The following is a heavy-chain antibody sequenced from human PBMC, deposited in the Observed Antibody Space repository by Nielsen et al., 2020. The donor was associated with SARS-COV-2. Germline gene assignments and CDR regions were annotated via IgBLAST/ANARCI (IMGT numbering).Heavy chain of an antibody. CDR3: ARETIDHTSSFIDF. D-gene: IGHD2-2*01. CDR2: IKQDGSEK. V-gene: IGHV3-7*01. CDR1: GFTFSSYW. Sequence: GESLKISCAASGFTFSSYWMNWVRQAPGKGLEWVANIKQDGSEKYYGDSVKGRFTISRDNAKNSLYLQMNSLRAEDTAVYFCARETIDHTSSFIDFWGQGTLVTVSS. J-gene: IGHJ4*02.